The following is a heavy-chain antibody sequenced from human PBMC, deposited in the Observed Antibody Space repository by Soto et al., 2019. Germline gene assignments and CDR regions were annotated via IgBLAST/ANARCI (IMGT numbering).Heavy chain of an antibody. D-gene: IGHD3-9*01. CDR2: ISVSGANT. V-gene: IGHV3-23*01. CDR3: AKDLGLGVIAGYPHDC. Sequence: DVQLLDSGGGLVQPGGSLRLSCAASGFTFNNYAMSWVRQAPGKGLEWVSTISVSGANTYYADSVKGRFTISRDDSKNTLYLQMNSLGGEDTAVYYCAKDLGLGVIAGYPHDCWGQGTLVTVSS. CDR1: GFTFNNYA. J-gene: IGHJ4*02.